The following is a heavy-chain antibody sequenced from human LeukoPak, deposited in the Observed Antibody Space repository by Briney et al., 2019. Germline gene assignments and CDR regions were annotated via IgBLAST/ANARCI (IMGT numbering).Heavy chain of an antibody. V-gene: IGHV1-69*05. D-gene: IGHD1-26*01. Sequence: SVKVSCKASGGTFSSYAISWVRQAPGQGLEWMGRIIPIFGTANYAQKFQGRVTITTDESTSTAYMELSSLRSEDTAVYYCAKGANHYYYYMDVWGKGTTVTVSS. CDR2: IIPIFGTA. CDR1: GGTFSSYA. CDR3: AKGANHYYYYMDV. J-gene: IGHJ6*03.